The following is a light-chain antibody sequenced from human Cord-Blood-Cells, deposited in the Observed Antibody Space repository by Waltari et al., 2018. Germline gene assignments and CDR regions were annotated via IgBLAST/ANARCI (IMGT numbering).Light chain of an antibody. J-gene: IGLJ3*02. CDR3: QVGDSSSDHRV. Sequence: SYVLTQPPSVSVAPGKTARITCGGNNIGSKSVHWYQQKPGQAPVLVIYYDSDRPSGIPERFAGSNSGNTATLTIGRVEAGDEADYYCQVGDSSSDHRVFGGGTKLTVL. CDR2: YDS. V-gene: IGLV3-21*04. CDR1: NIGSKS.